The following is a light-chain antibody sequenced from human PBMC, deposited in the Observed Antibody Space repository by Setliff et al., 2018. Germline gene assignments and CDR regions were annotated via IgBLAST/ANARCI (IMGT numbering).Light chain of an antibody. Sequence: QSVLTQPPSASGTPGQRVTISCSGSSSNIGSNTVNWYQQLPGTAPKLLIYSNNQRPSGVPDRFSGSKSGTSASLAISGLQSEDEADYYCCSYAGSYTSFCVFGTVTKFTV. V-gene: IGLV1-44*01. CDR2: SNN. CDR3: CSYAGSYTSFCV. J-gene: IGLJ1*01. CDR1: SSNIGSNT.